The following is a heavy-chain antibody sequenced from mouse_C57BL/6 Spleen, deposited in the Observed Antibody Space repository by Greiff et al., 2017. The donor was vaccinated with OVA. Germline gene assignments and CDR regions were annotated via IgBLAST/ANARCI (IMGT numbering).Heavy chain of an antibody. J-gene: IGHJ1*03. Sequence: EVHLVESEGGLVQPGSSMKLSCTASGFTFSDYYMAWVRQVPEKGLEWVANINYDGSSTYYLDSLKSRFIISRDNAKNILYLQMSSLKSEDTATYYCAREGYDYGWYFDVWGTGTTVTVSS. CDR3: AREGYDYGWYFDV. D-gene: IGHD2-4*01. CDR1: GFTFSDYY. V-gene: IGHV5-16*01. CDR2: INYDGSST.